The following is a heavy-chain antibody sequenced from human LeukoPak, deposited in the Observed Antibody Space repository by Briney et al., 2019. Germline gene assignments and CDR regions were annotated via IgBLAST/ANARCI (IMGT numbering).Heavy chain of an antibody. CDR3: ARGRGWYPFDY. V-gene: IGHV1-69*06. CDR1: GYTFTEYY. CDR2: IIPIFGTA. D-gene: IGHD6-19*01. Sequence: ASVKVSCKTSGYTFTEYYIHWVRQAPGQGLEWMGGIIPIFGTANYAQKFQGRVTITADKSTSAAYMELSSLRSEDTAVYYCARGRGWYPFDYWGQGTLVTVSS. J-gene: IGHJ4*02.